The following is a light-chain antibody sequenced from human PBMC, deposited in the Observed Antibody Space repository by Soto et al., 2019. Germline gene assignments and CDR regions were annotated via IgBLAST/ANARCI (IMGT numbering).Light chain of an antibody. J-gene: IGKJ5*01. CDR3: QQLKSYVT. V-gene: IGKV1-39*01. CDR2: GAT. Sequence: DIQMTQSPSSLSASVGDRVSITCRASQSISYYLNWYQQKPGRAPRLLIYGATTLQSGVPSRFSGSGSGTDFALTISSLQPEDFATYYCQQLKSYVTFGQGTRLEI. CDR1: QSISYY.